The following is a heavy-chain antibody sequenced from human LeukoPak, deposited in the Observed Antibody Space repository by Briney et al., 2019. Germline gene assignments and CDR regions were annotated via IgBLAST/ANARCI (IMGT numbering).Heavy chain of an antibody. CDR1: GGSFSGYY. CDR2: INHSGST. J-gene: IGHJ4*02. Sequence: SETLSLTCAVYGGSFSGYYWSWIRQPPGKGLEWIGEINHSGSTNYNPSLESRVTISVDTSKNQFSLKLSSVTAADTAVYYCAREKGYSYGIDYWGQGTLVTVSS. D-gene: IGHD5-18*01. CDR3: AREKGYSYGIDY. V-gene: IGHV4-34*09.